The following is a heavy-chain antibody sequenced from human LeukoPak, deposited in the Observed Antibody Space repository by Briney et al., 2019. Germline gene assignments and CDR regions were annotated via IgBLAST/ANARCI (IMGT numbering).Heavy chain of an antibody. CDR2: IKSKIDGGTI. J-gene: IGHJ6*01. CDR1: GFTFTDAW. V-gene: IGHV3-15*01. Sequence: GGSLRLSCAASGFTFTDAWMSWVRQAPGRGLEWVGRIKSKIDGGTIGYAEPVKGRFTISRDDGKKTVNLEMKSLKVEDTAVYYCRTGERPAVKWNGMDVWVKGTKVTVCS. D-gene: IGHD2-2*01. CDR3: RTGERPAVKWNGMDV.